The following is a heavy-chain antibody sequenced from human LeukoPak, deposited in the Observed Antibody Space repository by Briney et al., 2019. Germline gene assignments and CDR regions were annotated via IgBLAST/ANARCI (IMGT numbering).Heavy chain of an antibody. CDR1: GGSISGYY. D-gene: IGHD3-22*01. CDR3: ARHFTYYYDSSGYPRDAFDI. CDR2: IHYSGST. V-gene: IGHV4-59*08. J-gene: IGHJ3*02. Sequence: SETLSLTCTVSGGSISGYYWSWIRQSPGKGLLWIGYIHYSGSTNYNPSLKSRVTISIDMSRNQFSLKLSSVTAADTALYYCARHFTYYYDSSGYPRDAFDIWGQGTTVTVSS.